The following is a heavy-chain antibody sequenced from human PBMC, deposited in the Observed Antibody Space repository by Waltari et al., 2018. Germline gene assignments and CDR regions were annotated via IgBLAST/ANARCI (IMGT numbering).Heavy chain of an antibody. CDR1: GGSIGSYY. CDR3: ARLSCTSSSCHRKNAFDM. J-gene: IGHJ3*02. CDR2: IYSSGNT. V-gene: IGHV4-59*12. D-gene: IGHD2-2*01. Sequence: QVQLQESGPGLVKPSETLSLTCTVSGGSIGSYYWTWIRQPPVRGMEWLGYIYSSGNTNSNPSLNSRVTISVDTSKNQFSLTLSSVSAADTAVYYCARLSCTSSSCHRKNAFDMWGQGTMVIVSS.